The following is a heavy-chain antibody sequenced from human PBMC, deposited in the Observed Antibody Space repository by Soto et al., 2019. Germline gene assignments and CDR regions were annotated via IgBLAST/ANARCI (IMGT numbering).Heavy chain of an antibody. D-gene: IGHD2-15*01. V-gene: IGHV1-2*04. Sequence: ASVKVSCKASGYTFTGYYMHWVRQAPGQGLEWMGWINPNSGGTNYAQKYQGWVTMTRDTSISTAYMELSKLRSDDTAVYYCTIRSYWSGGSCPPGSAFDIGGQGKRVTVSS. CDR3: TIRSYWSGGSCPPGSAFDI. J-gene: IGHJ3*02. CDR2: INPNSGGT. CDR1: GYTFTGYY.